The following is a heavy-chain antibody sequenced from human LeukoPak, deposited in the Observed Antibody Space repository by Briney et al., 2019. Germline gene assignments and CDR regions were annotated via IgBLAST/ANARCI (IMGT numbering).Heavy chain of an antibody. CDR2: ISGSGGST. V-gene: IGHV3-23*01. J-gene: IGHJ4*02. Sequence: GGSLRLSCAASGFTFSSYAMSWVRQAPGKGLEWASAISGSGGSTYYADSVKGRFTISRDNSKNTLYLQMNSLRAEDTAVYYCAKDRYYDFWSGLKDYWGQGTLVTVSS. D-gene: IGHD3-3*01. CDR1: GFTFSSYA. CDR3: AKDRYYDFWSGLKDY.